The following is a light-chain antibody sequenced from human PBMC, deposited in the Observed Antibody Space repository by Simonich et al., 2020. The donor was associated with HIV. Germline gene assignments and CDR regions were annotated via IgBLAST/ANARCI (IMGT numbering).Light chain of an antibody. CDR3: QQYNNWPPPIT. CDR1: QSVSSN. Sequence: EIVLTQSPGTLSLSPGERATLSCRASQSVSSNLAWYQQKPDQAPRLLISGASTRATGIPARFSGSGSGTEFTLTISSLQSEDFAVYYCQQYNNWPPPITFGQGTRLEIK. V-gene: IGKV3-15*01. J-gene: IGKJ5*01. CDR2: GAS.